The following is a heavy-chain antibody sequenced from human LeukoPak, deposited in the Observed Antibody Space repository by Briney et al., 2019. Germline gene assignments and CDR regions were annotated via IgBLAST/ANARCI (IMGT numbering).Heavy chain of an antibody. J-gene: IGHJ3*02. CDR3: ASARDGYNLVAFDI. CDR1: GYTFTSYG. CDR2: ISTYNGNR. D-gene: IGHD5-24*01. V-gene: IGHV1-18*01. Sequence: ASVKVSCKAAGYTFTSYGISRERHAPGQGLEWMGWISTYNGNRNYEQKVSVRVPMTTDRSRRRAYMELRSLRSDDTAVYYCASARDGYNLVAFDIWGQGRMVTVSS.